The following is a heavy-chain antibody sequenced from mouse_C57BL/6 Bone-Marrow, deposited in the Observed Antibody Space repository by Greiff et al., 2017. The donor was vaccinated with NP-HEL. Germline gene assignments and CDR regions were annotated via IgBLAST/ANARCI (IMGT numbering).Heavy chain of an antibody. CDR3: TTDYYGSHFDY. D-gene: IGHD1-1*01. CDR2: IDPENGDT. V-gene: IGHV14-4*01. Sequence: EVKLQQSGAELVRPGASVKLSCTASGFNIKDDYMHWVKQRPEQGLEWIGWIDPENGDTDYASKFQGKATITADTSANTAYRQLSSLTSEDTAVYYCTTDYYGSHFDYWGQGTTLTVSS. J-gene: IGHJ2*01. CDR1: GFNIKDDY.